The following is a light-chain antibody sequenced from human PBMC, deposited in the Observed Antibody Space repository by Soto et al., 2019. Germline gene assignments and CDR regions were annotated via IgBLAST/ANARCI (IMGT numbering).Light chain of an antibody. V-gene: IGKV1-5*03. CDR3: QQYNSYPT. CDR2: KAS. CDR1: QSISSW. Sequence: DIQMTQSPSTLSASVGDRVTITCRASQSISSWLAWYQQKPGKAPNLLIYKASSLESGVPSRFSGSGSGTEFTLTISSLQPADFATYYCQQYNSYPTFGGGTKVEIK. J-gene: IGKJ4*01.